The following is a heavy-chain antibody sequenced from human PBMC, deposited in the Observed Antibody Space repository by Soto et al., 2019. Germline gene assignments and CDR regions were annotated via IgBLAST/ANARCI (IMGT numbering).Heavy chain of an antibody. CDR1: GFTFSSYA. CDR3: ARDEAPYYYDSSGYYYPLDY. V-gene: IGHV3-30-3*01. D-gene: IGHD3-22*01. CDR2: ISYDGSNK. J-gene: IGHJ4*02. Sequence: GGSLRLSCAASGFTFSSYAMHWVRQAPGKGLEWVAVISYDGSNKYYADSVKGRVTSSRDNSKNTLYLQMNSLRAEDTAVYYCARDEAPYYYDSSGYYYPLDYWGQGTLVTVSS.